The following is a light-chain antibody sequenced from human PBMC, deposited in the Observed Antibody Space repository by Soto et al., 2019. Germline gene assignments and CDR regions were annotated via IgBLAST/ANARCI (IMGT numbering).Light chain of an antibody. CDR2: EVS. CDR1: STDFVSYNR. Sequence: QSALTQPPSVSGSPGQSVTISCTGTSTDFVSYNRVSWYQQPPGTAPKLMIYEVSKRPSGVPDRFSGSKSGNTASLTISGLQAADEADYYCSSHTSSRACVFGTGTKVTVL. J-gene: IGLJ1*01. V-gene: IGLV2-18*02. CDR3: SSHTSSRACV.